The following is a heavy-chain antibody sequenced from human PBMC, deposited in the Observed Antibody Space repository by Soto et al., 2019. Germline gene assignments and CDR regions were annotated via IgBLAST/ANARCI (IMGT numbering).Heavy chain of an antibody. Sequence: GGSLRLSCAASGFTFSNYGMHWVRQAPGKGLEWVAVLWNDGSQKYYADSVQGRFTISRDNSRNTLYLQMNSLRAEDTAVYYCVRDQGSGSQYHLFDNWGRGTLVTVSS. J-gene: IGHJ4*02. D-gene: IGHD1-26*01. CDR2: LWNDGSQK. CDR3: VRDQGSGSQYHLFDN. V-gene: IGHV3-33*01. CDR1: GFTFSNYG.